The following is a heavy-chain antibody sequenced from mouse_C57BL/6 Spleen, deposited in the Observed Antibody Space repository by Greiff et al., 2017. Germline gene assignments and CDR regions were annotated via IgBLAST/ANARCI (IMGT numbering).Heavy chain of an antibody. CDR1: GFNIKDYY. J-gene: IGHJ2*01. CDR2: IDPEDGDT. CDR3: TTGGKGGYFEY. D-gene: IGHD2-1*01. V-gene: IGHV14-1*01. Sequence: VQLKQPGAELVRPGASVKLSCTASGFNIKDYYMHWVKQRPEQGLEWIGRIDPEDGDTEYAPKFQGKATMTADTSSTTAYLQLSSLTSEDTAVYYCTTGGKGGYFEYWGQGTTLTVSS.